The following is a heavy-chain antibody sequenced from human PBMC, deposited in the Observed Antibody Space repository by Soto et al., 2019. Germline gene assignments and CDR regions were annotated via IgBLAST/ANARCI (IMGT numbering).Heavy chain of an antibody. Sequence: SETLSLTCAVYGGSFSGYYWSWIRQPPGKGLEWIGEINHSGSTNYNPSLKSRVTISVDTSKNQFSLKLSSVTAADTAVYYCARKGAAYWFDPWGQGTLVTVSS. CDR2: INHSGST. CDR1: GGSFSGYY. J-gene: IGHJ5*02. D-gene: IGHD6-13*01. CDR3: ARKGAAYWFDP. V-gene: IGHV4-34*01.